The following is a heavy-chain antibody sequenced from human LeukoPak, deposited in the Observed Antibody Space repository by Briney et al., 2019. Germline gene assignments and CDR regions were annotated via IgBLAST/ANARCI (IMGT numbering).Heavy chain of an antibody. CDR2: IYPADSDT. Sequence: GESLKTSCRGSGYSFTSYWIGWVRQMPGQGLGWMGIIYPADSDTRYSPSFQGQVTISADKSITTAYLQWSSLKASDTAMYYWARQGGGYTSGDFDYWGQGTLVTVSS. D-gene: IGHD5-18*01. CDR3: ARQGGGYTSGDFDY. CDR1: GYSFTSYW. J-gene: IGHJ4*02. V-gene: IGHV5-51*01.